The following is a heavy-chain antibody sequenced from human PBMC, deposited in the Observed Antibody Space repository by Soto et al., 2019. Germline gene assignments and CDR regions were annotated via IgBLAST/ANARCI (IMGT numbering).Heavy chain of an antibody. CDR2: IYHTGGT. CDR3: XXXXCXGGRCDTAFQI. Sequence: QVQLQESGPGLVKPSGTLSLTCAVSGVSITSDNWWSWVRQPPGKGLEWMGEIYHTGGTFYNPCXXXXXXXXXXXXXXXXXXXXXXXXXXXXXXXXXXXXXCXGGRCDTAFQIWGQGTTVTVSP. CDR1: GVSITSDNW. J-gene: IGHJ3*02. D-gene: IGHD2-15*01. V-gene: IGHV4-4*02.